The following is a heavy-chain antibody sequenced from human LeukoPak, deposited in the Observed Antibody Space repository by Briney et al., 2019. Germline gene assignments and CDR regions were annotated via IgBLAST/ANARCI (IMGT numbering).Heavy chain of an antibody. Sequence: GGSLRLSCAASGFTFSSYAMHWVRQAPGKGLEWVAVISYDGSNKYYADSVKGRFTISRDNSKNTLYLQMNSLRAEDTAVYYCARDPGDSSGYYRYYFDYWGQGTLVTVSS. V-gene: IGHV3-30-3*01. CDR1: GFTFSSYA. CDR3: ARDPGDSSGYYRYYFDY. J-gene: IGHJ4*02. D-gene: IGHD3-22*01. CDR2: ISYDGSNK.